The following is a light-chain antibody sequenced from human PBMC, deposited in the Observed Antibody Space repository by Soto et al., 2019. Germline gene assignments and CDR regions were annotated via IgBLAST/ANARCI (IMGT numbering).Light chain of an antibody. Sequence: EIVLTQSPATLSLSPGERATLSCRASQSVSSYLAWYQHKPGQAPRLLIYDASNRATGIPARFSGNGSGTDFTLTISSLEPEDFAVYYCQQRSNWPPVFGPGTKVVS. CDR1: QSVSSY. J-gene: IGKJ3*01. CDR3: QQRSNWPPV. CDR2: DAS. V-gene: IGKV3-11*01.